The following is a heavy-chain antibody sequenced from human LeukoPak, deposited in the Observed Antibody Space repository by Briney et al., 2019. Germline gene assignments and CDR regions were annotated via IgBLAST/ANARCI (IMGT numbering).Heavy chain of an antibody. D-gene: IGHD3-16*02. V-gene: IGHV3-7*01. CDR2: IKQDGSEK. CDR3: AREQDYVWGSYRPYYFAY. CDR1: GFTFSSYW. Sequence: PGGSLRLSCAASGFTFSSYWMSWVRQAPGKGLEWVANIKQDGSEKYYVDSVKGRFTISRDNAKNSLYLQMNSLRAEDTAVYYCAREQDYVWGSYRPYYFAYWGQGTLVTVSS. J-gene: IGHJ4*02.